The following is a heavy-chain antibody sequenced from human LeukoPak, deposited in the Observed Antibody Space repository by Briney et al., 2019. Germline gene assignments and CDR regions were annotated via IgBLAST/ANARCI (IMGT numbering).Heavy chain of an antibody. CDR2: IIPIFGTA. D-gene: IGHD3-3*01. J-gene: IGHJ4*02. CDR1: GGTFSSYA. CDR3: ASPDDFWSGYYAPPGY. Sequence: GASVKVSCKASGGTFSSYAISWVRQAPGQGLEWMGGIIPIFGTADYAQKFQGRVTITADESTSTAYMELSSLRSEDTAVYYCASPDDFWSGYYAPPGYWGQGTLVTVSS. V-gene: IGHV1-69*13.